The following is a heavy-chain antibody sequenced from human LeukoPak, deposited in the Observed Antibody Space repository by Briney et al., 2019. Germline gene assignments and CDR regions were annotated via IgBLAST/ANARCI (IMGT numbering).Heavy chain of an antibody. CDR3: ARGIRTKWYFDL. D-gene: IGHD1/OR15-1a*01. CDR1: GSSSISSHY. V-gene: IGHV4-59*11. Sequence: SETLSLTCTVSGSSSISSHYWSWIRQPPGKRPEWIGFIYSTGGINYNPSLKSRVTISLDTSKSQFSLTVRSVTAADTAVYYCARGIRTKWYFDLWGRGTLVTVSS. CDR2: IYSTGGI. J-gene: IGHJ2*01.